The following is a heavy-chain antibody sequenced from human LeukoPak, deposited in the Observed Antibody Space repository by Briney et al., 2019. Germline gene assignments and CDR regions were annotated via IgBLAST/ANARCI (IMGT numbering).Heavy chain of an antibody. Sequence: SVKVSCKASGGTFSSYAISWVRQAPGQGLEWMGGIIPILGTANYAQKFQGRVTITADESTSTAYMELSSLRSEDTVVYYCASGYSSGWYKRYYGMDVWGQGTTVTVSS. V-gene: IGHV1-69*01. D-gene: IGHD6-19*01. J-gene: IGHJ6*02. CDR3: ASGYSSGWYKRYYGMDV. CDR1: GGTFSSYA. CDR2: IIPILGTA.